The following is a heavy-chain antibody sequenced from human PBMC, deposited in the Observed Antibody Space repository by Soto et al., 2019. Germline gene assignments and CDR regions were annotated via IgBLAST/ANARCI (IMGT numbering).Heavy chain of an antibody. J-gene: IGHJ4*02. CDR3: ARDYYGSGSYLRRFAY. CDR1: GYTFTSYY. Sequence: QVQLVQSGAEVKKPGASVKVSCKASGYTFTSYYMHWVRQAPGQGLEWMGIINPSGGSTSYAQKFQGGVTMTRDTSTSTVYVELSSLRSEDTAVYYCARDYYGSGSYLRRFAYWGQGTLVTVSS. CDR2: INPSGGST. D-gene: IGHD3-10*01. V-gene: IGHV1-46*01.